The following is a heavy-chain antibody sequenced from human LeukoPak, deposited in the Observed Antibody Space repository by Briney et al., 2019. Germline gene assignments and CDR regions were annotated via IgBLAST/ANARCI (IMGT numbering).Heavy chain of an antibody. CDR3: ARDRYYFDY. CDR2: IYYSGST. V-gene: IGHV4-59*01. Sequence: PSETLSLTCTVSGGSISSYYWSWIRQPPGKGLEWIGYIYYSGSTNYNPSLKSRVTISVDTSKNQFSLKRSSVTAADTAVYYCARDRYYFDYWGQGTLVTVSS. CDR1: GGSISSYY. J-gene: IGHJ4*02.